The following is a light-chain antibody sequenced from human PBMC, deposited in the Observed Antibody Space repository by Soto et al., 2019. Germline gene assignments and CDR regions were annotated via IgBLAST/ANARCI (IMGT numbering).Light chain of an antibody. Sequence: ETVLTQSPGTLSLSPGERVALSFRASQSVSSRYLAWYQQKPGQAPMLLMYDASIRATGIPDRFSGSGSGTDFNLTISSLEPEDFAVYYCHQYGNSPWTFGQGTRVEI. V-gene: IGKV3-20*01. CDR2: DAS. J-gene: IGKJ1*01. CDR3: HQYGNSPWT. CDR1: QSVSSRY.